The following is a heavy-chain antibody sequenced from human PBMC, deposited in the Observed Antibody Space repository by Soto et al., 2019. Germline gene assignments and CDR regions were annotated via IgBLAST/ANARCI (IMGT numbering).Heavy chain of an antibody. CDR1: GGSISSYY. J-gene: IGHJ4*02. Sequence: QVQLQESGPGLVKPSETLSLTCTVSGGSISSYYWSWIRQPPGKGLEWIGYIYYSGSTNYNPSLKSXATXSXATSKNQFSLKLSSVTAADTAVYYCARLGYSYGLDYWGQGTLVTVSS. D-gene: IGHD5-18*01. CDR2: IYYSGST. V-gene: IGHV4-59*08. CDR3: ARLGYSYGLDY.